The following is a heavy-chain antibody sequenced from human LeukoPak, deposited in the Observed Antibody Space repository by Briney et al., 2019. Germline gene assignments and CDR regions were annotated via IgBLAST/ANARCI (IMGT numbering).Heavy chain of an antibody. Sequence: SETLSLSCAVYGGSFSGYYWSWIRQPPGKGLEWIGEINHSGSTNYNPSLKSRVTISVDTSKHQFSLKLSSVTAADTAVYYCSSNVDYWGQGTLVTVSS. J-gene: IGHJ4*02. CDR3: SSNVDY. CDR1: GGSFSGYY. CDR2: INHSGST. V-gene: IGHV4-34*01.